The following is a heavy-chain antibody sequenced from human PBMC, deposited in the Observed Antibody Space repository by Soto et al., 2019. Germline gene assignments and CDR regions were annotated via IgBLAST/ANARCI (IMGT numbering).Heavy chain of an antibody. Sequence: GGSLRLSCAASGFTFSSYAMSWVRQAPGKGLEWVSAISGSGGSTYYADSVKGRFTISRDNSKNTLYLQMNSLRAEDTAVYYCAKDRGQVYSSGWYGFDYWGQGTLVTVSS. D-gene: IGHD6-19*01. CDR3: AKDRGQVYSSGWYGFDY. V-gene: IGHV3-23*01. CDR2: ISGSGGST. J-gene: IGHJ4*02. CDR1: GFTFSSYA.